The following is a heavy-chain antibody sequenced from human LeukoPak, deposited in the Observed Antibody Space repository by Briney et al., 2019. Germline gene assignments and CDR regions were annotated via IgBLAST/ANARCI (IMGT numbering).Heavy chain of an antibody. V-gene: IGHV4-34*01. Sequence: SETLSLTCAVYGGSLSGYFWSWLRQPPGKGLEWIGEINHSGSTSHNPSLKSRVTISVDTSKNQFSLNLSSVTAADTAVYYCARHLLGSEAAAHDYWGQGTLVTVSS. D-gene: IGHD6-13*01. J-gene: IGHJ4*02. CDR2: INHSGST. CDR1: GGSLSGYF. CDR3: ARHLLGSEAAAHDY.